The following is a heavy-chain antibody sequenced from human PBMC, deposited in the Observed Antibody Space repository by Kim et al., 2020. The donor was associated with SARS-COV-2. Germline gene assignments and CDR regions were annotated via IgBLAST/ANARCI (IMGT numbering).Heavy chain of an antibody. CDR3: AKSRMVRGVTAPDY. V-gene: IGHV3-33*06. CDR1: GFTFSSYA. Sequence: GGSLRLSCAASGFTFSSYAMHWVRQAPGKGLEWVAVIWYDGSNKYYADSVKGRFTISRDNSKNTLYLQMNSLRAEDTAVYYCAKSRMVRGVTAPDYWGQGTLVTVSS. D-gene: IGHD3-10*01. J-gene: IGHJ4*02. CDR2: IWYDGSNK.